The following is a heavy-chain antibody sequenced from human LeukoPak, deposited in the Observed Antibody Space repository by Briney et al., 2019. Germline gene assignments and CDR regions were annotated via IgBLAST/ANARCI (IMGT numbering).Heavy chain of an antibody. CDR1: GGSISSSSYY. CDR2: IYYSGST. Sequence: SETLSLTCTVSGGSISSSSYYWGWIRQPPGKGLEWIGSIYYSGSTYYNPSLQSRVTISVDTSKNQFSLKLSSVTAADTAVYYCARRGAGDKKEYYFDYWGQGTLVTVSS. J-gene: IGHJ4*02. CDR3: ARRGAGDKKEYYFDY. D-gene: IGHD2-21*01. V-gene: IGHV4-39*01.